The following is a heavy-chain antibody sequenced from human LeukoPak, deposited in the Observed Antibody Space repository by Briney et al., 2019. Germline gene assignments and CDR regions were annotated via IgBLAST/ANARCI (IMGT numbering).Heavy chain of an antibody. J-gene: IGHJ4*02. D-gene: IGHD2-21*02. CDR3: ATWTGPGSDWNTY. CDR2: IHYGGTT. Sequence: SETLSLTCTVSGGYISNYYWSWIRQPPGKGLEWIGYIHYGGTTDYSPALKSRVTMSIDTSKSQFSLKLSSVTAADTAVYYCATWTGPGSDWNTYWGQGILVTVSS. V-gene: IGHV4-59*01. CDR1: GGYISNYY.